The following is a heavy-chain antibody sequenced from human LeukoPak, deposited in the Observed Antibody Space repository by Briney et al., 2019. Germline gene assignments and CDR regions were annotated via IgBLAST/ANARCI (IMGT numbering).Heavy chain of an antibody. J-gene: IGHJ1*01. CDR2: IYSGGST. D-gene: IGHD2-21*02. CDR3: AKDSAYCGGDCYPAYFQH. Sequence: PGGSLRLSCAASGFTVSSNYMSWVRQAPGKGLEWVSVIYSGGSTYYADSVKGRFTISRDNSKNTLYLQMNSLRAEDTAVYYCAKDSAYCGGDCYPAYFQHWGQGTLVTVSS. V-gene: IGHV3-53*01. CDR1: GFTVSSNY.